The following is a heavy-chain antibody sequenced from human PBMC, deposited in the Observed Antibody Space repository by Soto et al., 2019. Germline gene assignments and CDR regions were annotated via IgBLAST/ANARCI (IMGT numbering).Heavy chain of an antibody. CDR3: ARGLITGSHYSGGWYYFDS. J-gene: IGHJ4*02. CDR2: TYYSGST. V-gene: IGHV4-31*03. D-gene: IGHD6-19*01. Sequence: SETLSLTCTVSGGSISSGGYYWSWIRQHPGKGLEWIGYTYYSGSTYYNPSLKSRVTISVHTSKSQFSLELSSVTAADTAVYYCARGLITGSHYSGGWYYFDSWGQGTQVTVSS. CDR1: GGSISSGGYY.